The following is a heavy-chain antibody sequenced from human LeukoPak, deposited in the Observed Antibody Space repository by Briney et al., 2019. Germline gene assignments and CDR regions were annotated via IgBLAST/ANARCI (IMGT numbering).Heavy chain of an antibody. D-gene: IGHD4-17*01. V-gene: IGHV3-20*04. CDR3: ARSDYGDYVPTFNYYYYMDV. Sequence: PGGSLRLSCAASGFTFDDYGMSWVRQAPGKGLEWVSGINWNGGSTGYADSAKGRFTISRDNAKNSLYLQMNSLRAEDTALYYCARSDYGDYVPTFNYYYYMDVWGKGTTVTVSS. J-gene: IGHJ6*03. CDR1: GFTFDDYG. CDR2: INWNGGST.